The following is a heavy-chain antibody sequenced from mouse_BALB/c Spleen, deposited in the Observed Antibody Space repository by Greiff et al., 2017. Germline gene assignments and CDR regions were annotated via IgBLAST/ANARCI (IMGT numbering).Heavy chain of an antibody. CDR3: ARDGGGSPFYYFDY. Sequence: EVKLQESGPGLVKPSQTVSLTCTVTGISITTGNYRWSWIRQFPGNKLEWIGYIYYSGTITYNPSLTSRTTITRDTSKNQFFLEMNSLTAEDTATYYCARDGGGSPFYYFDYWGQGTTLTVSS. CDR2: IYYSGTI. J-gene: IGHJ2*01. V-gene: IGHV3-5*02. D-gene: IGHD1-1*02. CDR1: GISITTGNYR.